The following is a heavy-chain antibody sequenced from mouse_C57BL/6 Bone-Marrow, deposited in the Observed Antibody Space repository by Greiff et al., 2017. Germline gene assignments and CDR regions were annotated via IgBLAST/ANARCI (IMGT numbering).Heavy chain of an antibody. CDR3: ASLTGVFAY. CDR1: GFSLTSYG. CDR2: IWSGGST. Sequence: VQLVESGPGLVQPSQSLSITCTVSGFSLTSYGVHWVRQSPGKGLEWLGVIWSGGSTDYNAAFISRLSISKYTSKSQVVFKMNSLQADDTAIYYCASLTGVFAYCGQGTLVTVSA. V-gene: IGHV2-2*01. J-gene: IGHJ3*01. D-gene: IGHD4-1*01.